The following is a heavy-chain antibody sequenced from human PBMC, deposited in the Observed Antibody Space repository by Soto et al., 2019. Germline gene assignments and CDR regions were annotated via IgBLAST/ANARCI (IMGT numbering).Heavy chain of an antibody. CDR3: AAGAWTETYYYYMDV. Sequence: GASVKVSCKASGFTFTSSARQGVRQARGKRLEWIGWIVVGSGNTNYAQKFQERVTITRDMSTSTAYMELSSLRSEDTAVYYCAAGAWTETYYYYMDVWGKGTTVTVSS. CDR1: GFTFTSSA. D-gene: IGHD3-16*01. V-gene: IGHV1-58*02. J-gene: IGHJ6*03. CDR2: IVVGSGNT.